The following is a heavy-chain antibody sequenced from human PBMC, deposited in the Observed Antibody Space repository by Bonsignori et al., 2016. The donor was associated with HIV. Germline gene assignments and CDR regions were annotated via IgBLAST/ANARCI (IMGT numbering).Heavy chain of an antibody. CDR2: INPHSGGP. J-gene: IGHJ4*02. Sequence: WVRQAPGQGLEWMGWINPHSGGPNYAQKFQGRVTMTTDTSISTAYMELSRLRSDDTALYYCARGLRRYYDSSPAGFWGQGTLVTVSS. D-gene: IGHD3-22*01. CDR3: ARGLRRYYDSSPAGF. V-gene: IGHV1-2*02.